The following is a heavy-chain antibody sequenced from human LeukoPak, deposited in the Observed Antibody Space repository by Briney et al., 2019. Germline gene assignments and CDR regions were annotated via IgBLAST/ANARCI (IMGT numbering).Heavy chain of an antibody. CDR1: GYTFTNYW. CDR3: ARQDSSNWPLDF. CDR2: IYPDDSDT. V-gene: IGHV5-51*01. D-gene: IGHD6-13*01. Sequence: GESLKISCKGSGYTFTNYWIGWVRQMPGKGLEYMGIIYPDDSDTRYSPSFQGQVTISADRSISTAHLQWSSLKASDTAMYYCARQDSSNWPLDFWGQGTLVTVSS. J-gene: IGHJ4*02.